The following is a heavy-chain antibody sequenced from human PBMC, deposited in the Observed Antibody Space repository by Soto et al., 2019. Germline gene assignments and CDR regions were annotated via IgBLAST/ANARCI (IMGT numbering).Heavy chain of an antibody. Sequence: PSETLSLTCAVSGGSFTSNNWWTWVRQPPGQGMEWIGEIYRTGSTNYNPSLKSRVTISLDKSEKQISLKVTSLTAADTAVYYCASRDPGTSVDYWGRGTLVTVSS. D-gene: IGHD1-7*01. CDR3: ASRDPGTSVDY. CDR1: GGSFTSNNW. J-gene: IGHJ4*02. V-gene: IGHV4-4*02. CDR2: IYRTGST.